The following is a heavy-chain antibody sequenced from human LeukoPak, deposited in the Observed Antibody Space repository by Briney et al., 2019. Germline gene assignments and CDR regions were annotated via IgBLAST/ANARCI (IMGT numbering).Heavy chain of an antibody. CDR3: ARGSGDTMTTVTTRGFDP. CDR1: GYTFTGYY. V-gene: IGHV1-2*02. Sequence: ASVKVSCKASGYTFTGYYIHWVRQAPGQGLECMGWINPNTGGTNYAQKFQGRVTMTRDTSISTTYIELSRLRSDDTAIYYCARGSGDTMTTVTTRGFDPWGQGTLVTVSS. J-gene: IGHJ5*02. CDR2: INPNTGGT. D-gene: IGHD4-17*01.